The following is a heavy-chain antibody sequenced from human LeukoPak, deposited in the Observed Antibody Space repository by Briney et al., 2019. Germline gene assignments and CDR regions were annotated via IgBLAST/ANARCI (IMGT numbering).Heavy chain of an antibody. Sequence: SETLSLTCTVSGGSISSSSYYWGWIRQPPGKGLEWIGSIYYSGSTYYNPSLKSRVTISVDTSKNQFSLKLSSVTAADTAVYYCASLRYYGSGSYYYYYYMDVWGKGTTVTISS. CDR1: GGSISSSSYY. D-gene: IGHD3-10*01. V-gene: IGHV4-39*01. J-gene: IGHJ6*03. CDR2: IYYSGST. CDR3: ASLRYYGSGSYYYYYYMDV.